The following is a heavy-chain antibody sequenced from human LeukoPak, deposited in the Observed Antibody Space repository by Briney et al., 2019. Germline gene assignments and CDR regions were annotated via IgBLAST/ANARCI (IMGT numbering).Heavy chain of an antibody. V-gene: IGHV1-18*01. CDR2: ISAYNGNT. Sequence: ASVKVSCKASGYTFTSYGISWVRQAPGQGLEWMGWISAYNGNTNYAQKLQGRVTMTTDTSTSTAYMELRSLRSDDTAVYYCARVTEEYYYYYGMDVWGQGTTVTVSS. CDR3: ARVTEEYYYYYGMDV. CDR1: GYTFTSYG. J-gene: IGHJ6*02.